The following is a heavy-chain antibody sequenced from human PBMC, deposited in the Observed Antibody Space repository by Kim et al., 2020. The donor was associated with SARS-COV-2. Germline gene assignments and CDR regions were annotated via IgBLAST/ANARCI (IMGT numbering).Heavy chain of an antibody. CDR3: TREEGWWQLLSMAYYYYGMDV. Sequence: GGSLRLSCTASGFTFGDYAMSWVRQAPGKGLEWVGFIRSKAYGGTTEYAASVKGRFTISRDDSKSIAYLQMNSLKTEDTAVYYCTREEGWWQLLSMAYYYYGMDVWGQGTTVTVSS. D-gene: IGHD2-21*02. J-gene: IGHJ6*02. CDR1: GFTFGDYA. V-gene: IGHV3-49*04. CDR2: IRSKAYGGTT.